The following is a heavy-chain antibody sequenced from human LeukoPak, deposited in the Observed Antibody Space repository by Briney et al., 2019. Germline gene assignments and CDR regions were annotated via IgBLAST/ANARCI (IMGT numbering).Heavy chain of an antibody. CDR1: GGSISSYY. CDR2: IYYSGST. J-gene: IGHJ4*02. CDR3: ARCGDDYNGFDY. Sequence: PSETLSLTCTVSGGSISSYYWSWIRQPPGKGLEWIGYIYYSGSTNYNPSLKSRVTISVDTSKNQFSLKLSSVTAADTAVYYCARCGDDYNGFDYWGPGTLVTV. V-gene: IGHV4-59*08. D-gene: IGHD5-24*01.